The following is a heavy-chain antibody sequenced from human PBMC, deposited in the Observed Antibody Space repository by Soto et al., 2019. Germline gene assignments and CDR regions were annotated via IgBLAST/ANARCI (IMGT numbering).Heavy chain of an antibody. Sequence: GRSLRLSCAASGFTVSSYAMSWVRQAPGNGLEWVSAISGSGGSTYYADSVKGRFTISRDNSKNTLYLQMNSLRAEDTAVYYCAKDGGSGYDSDYYYGMDVWGQGTTVTVSS. J-gene: IGHJ6*02. CDR2: ISGSGGST. D-gene: IGHD5-12*01. CDR3: AKDGGSGYDSDYYYGMDV. V-gene: IGHV3-23*01. CDR1: GFTVSSYA.